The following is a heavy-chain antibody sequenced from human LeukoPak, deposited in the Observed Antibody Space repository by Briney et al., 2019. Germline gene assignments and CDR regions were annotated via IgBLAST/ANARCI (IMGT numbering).Heavy chain of an antibody. V-gene: IGHV3-9*01. CDR3: ATGPSYYDRSSYPYYYYGMDV. J-gene: IGHJ6*02. CDR1: GFTFDDYV. CDR2: ISGNSGSI. Sequence: GGSLRLSCAASGFTFDDYVMHWVRQAPGKGLEWVSGISGNSGSIGYADSVKGRFTISRDNAKNSLYLQMNGLRAEATALHYCATGPSYYDRSSYPYYYYGMDVWGQGTTVTVSS. D-gene: IGHD3-22*01.